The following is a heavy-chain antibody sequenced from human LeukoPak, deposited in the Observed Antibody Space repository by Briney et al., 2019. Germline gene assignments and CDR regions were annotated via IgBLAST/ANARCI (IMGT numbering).Heavy chain of an antibody. D-gene: IGHD1-1*01. CDR1: GGSISSSSYY. Sequence: SETLSLTCTVSGGSISSSSYYWGWIRQPPGKGLEWIGSIYYSGSTYYNPSLKSRVTISVDTSKNQFSLKLSSVTAADTAVYYCARGSAWNKGSDYWGQGTLVTVSS. J-gene: IGHJ4*02. V-gene: IGHV4-39*07. CDR3: ARGSAWNKGSDY. CDR2: IYYSGST.